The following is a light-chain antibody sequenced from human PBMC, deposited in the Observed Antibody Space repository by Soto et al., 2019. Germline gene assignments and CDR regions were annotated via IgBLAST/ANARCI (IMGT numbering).Light chain of an antibody. CDR3: QQYNSYSYT. V-gene: IGKV1-5*01. Sequence: DIQMTQSPSTLSASVGDRVTITCRASQSISSWLAWYQQKPGNAPKLLIYDASSLESGVPSRFSGSGSGTEFTLIISSLQPEDFATHYCQQYNSYSYTFGQGTKLEIK. J-gene: IGKJ2*01. CDR2: DAS. CDR1: QSISSW.